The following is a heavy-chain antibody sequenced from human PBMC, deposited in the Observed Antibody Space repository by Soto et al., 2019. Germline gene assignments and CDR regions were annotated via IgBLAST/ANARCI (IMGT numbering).Heavy chain of an antibody. J-gene: IGHJ4*02. V-gene: IGHV5-51*01. CDR1: GYSFTNYW. CDR2: IYPVDSDT. CDR3: ARTPPFLYRSSQALYFDS. D-gene: IGHD1-26*01. Sequence: GESLKISCKGSGYSFTNYWIGWVRQMPGKGLEWMGIIYPVDSDTRYSPSFQGQVTISVDKSISTAYLQWSSLKASDTAMYYCARTPPFLYRSSQALYFDSWGQGTLVTVSS.